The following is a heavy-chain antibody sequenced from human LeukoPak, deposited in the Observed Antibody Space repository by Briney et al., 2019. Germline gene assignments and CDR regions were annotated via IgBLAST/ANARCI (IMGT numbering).Heavy chain of an antibody. J-gene: IGHJ5*02. Sequence: SETLSLTCAVYGGSFSGYYWSWTRQPPGKGLEWIGEINHSGSTNYNPSLKSRVTISVDTSKNQFSLKLSSVTAADTAVYYCARGSDIVLMVYEVWFDPWGQGTLVTVSS. CDR3: ARGSDIVLMVYEVWFDP. CDR1: GGSFSGYY. V-gene: IGHV4-34*01. D-gene: IGHD2-8*01. CDR2: INHSGST.